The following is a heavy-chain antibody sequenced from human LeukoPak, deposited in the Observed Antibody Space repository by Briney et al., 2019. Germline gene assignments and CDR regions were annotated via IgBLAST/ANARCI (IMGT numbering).Heavy chain of an antibody. CDR2: IWYDGSNK. D-gene: IGHD5-18*01. V-gene: IGHV3-33*06. CDR1: GFTFSSYG. Sequence: GGSLRLSCAASGFTFSSYGMHWVRQAPGKGLEWVAVIWYDGSNKYYADSVKGRFTISRDNSKNTLYLQMNSLRAEDTAVYYCAKDLLEDTAMVTGYWGQGTLVTVSS. J-gene: IGHJ4*02. CDR3: AKDLLEDTAMVTGY.